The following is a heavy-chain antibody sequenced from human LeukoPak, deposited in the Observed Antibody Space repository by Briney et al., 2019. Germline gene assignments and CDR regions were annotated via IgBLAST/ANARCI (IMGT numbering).Heavy chain of an antibody. V-gene: IGHV3-30*18. Sequence: GGSLILSCAASGFTFSSYGMHWVRQAPGKGLEWVAVISYDGSNKYYADSVKGRFTISRDNSKNTLYLQMNSLRAEDTAVYYCAKGAYDYVWGSLIDYWGQGTLVTVSS. J-gene: IGHJ4*02. D-gene: IGHD3-16*01. CDR1: GFTFSSYG. CDR2: ISYDGSNK. CDR3: AKGAYDYVWGSLIDY.